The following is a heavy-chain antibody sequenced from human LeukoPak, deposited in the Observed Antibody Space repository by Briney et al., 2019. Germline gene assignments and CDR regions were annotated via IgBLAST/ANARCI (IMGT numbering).Heavy chain of an antibody. J-gene: IGHJ4*02. CDR2: ISGSGGST. CDR3: AKEKALVVITYFDY. CDR1: GFTFSSYA. V-gene: IGHV3-23*01. Sequence: GGSLRLSCAASGFTFSSYAMSWVRQAPGKGLEWVSSISGSGGSTYYADSVKGRLTISRDNSKNTLYLQVNSLRAEDTAVYYCAKEKALVVITYFDYWGQGTLVTVSS. D-gene: IGHD3-22*01.